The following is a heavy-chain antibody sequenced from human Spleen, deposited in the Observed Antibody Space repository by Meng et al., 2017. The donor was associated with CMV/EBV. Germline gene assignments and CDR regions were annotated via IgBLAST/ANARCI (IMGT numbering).Heavy chain of an antibody. CDR3: AKRPGSGYYSKYYFDY. J-gene: IGHJ4*02. CDR1: FNVHSYV. CDR2: ISAGGGST. Sequence: FNVHSYVMSWVRQAAGKGLEWVSAISAGGGSTYYADSVKGRFTISRDNSKNTLYLQLNSLRAEDTAVYYCAKRPGSGYYSKYYFDYWGQGALVTVSS. D-gene: IGHD3-3*01. V-gene: IGHV3-23*01.